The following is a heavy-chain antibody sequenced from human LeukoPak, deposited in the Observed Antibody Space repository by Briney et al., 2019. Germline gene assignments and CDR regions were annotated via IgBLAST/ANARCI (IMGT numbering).Heavy chain of an antibody. D-gene: IGHD3-10*01. CDR1: GFTFSSYG. CDR2: ISYDGSNK. CDR3: VKDSRGSGRGGDFDH. J-gene: IGHJ4*02. V-gene: IGHV3-30*18. Sequence: PGRSLRLSCAASGFTFSSYGMHWVRQAPGKGLEWVAVISYDGSNKYYADSVKGRFTISRDNSKNTLYLQMSSLRAEDTAVYYCVKDSRGSGRGGDFDHWGQGTLVTVSS.